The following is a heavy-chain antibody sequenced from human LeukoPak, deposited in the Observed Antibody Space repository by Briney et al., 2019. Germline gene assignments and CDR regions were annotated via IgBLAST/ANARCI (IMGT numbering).Heavy chain of an antibody. CDR3: AILSGATNDY. D-gene: IGHD1-26*01. V-gene: IGHV3-30*03. CDR1: GFTFSSYG. CDR2: ISYDGSNK. Sequence: GGSLRLSCAASGFTFSSYGMHWVRQAPGKGLEWVAVISYDGSNKYYADSVKGRFTISRDNSKNTLCLQMNSLRAEDTAVYYCAILSGATNDYWGQGTLVTVSS. J-gene: IGHJ4*02.